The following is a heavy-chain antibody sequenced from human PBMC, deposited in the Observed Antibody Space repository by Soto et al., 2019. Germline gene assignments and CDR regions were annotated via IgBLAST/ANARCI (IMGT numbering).Heavy chain of an antibody. D-gene: IGHD7-27*01. Sequence: EVQLVESGGGLVQPGGSLRLSCAASGFTFGTYWMTWVRQAPGKGLVCVGNIKPDGSERYYVDSVKGRFTISRDNAKNSLYLHMNSLRAEDTAVYYCATDLNWEQYWGQGTLVTVSS. J-gene: IGHJ4*02. V-gene: IGHV3-7*04. CDR2: IKPDGSER. CDR3: ATDLNWEQY. CDR1: GFTFGTYW.